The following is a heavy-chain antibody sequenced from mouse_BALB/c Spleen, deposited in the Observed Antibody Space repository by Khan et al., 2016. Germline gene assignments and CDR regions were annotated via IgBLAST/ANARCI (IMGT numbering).Heavy chain of an antibody. Sequence: VQLQESGPGLVKPSQSLFLACSITGFPITRGYYWIWIRQSPGKPLEWMGYITHSGETFYNPSLQSPISITRETSKNQFFLQLNSVTTEDTAMYDCAGDRWGYWYFDVWGAGTKVTVSS. CDR2: ITHSGET. V-gene: IGHV12-3*02. CDR1: GFPITRGYY. CDR3: AGDRWGYWYFDV. J-gene: IGHJ1*01.